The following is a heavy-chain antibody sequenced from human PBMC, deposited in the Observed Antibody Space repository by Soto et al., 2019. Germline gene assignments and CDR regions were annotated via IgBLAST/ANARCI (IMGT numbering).Heavy chain of an antibody. CDR1: GYTFTHNA. D-gene: IGHD3-22*01. CDR2: INVGIGET. J-gene: IGHJ3*02. V-gene: IGHV1-3*01. Sequence: QVQLVQSGAEVKKTGASVKVSCKASGYTFTHNAMHWVRQAPGQRPEGVGWINVGIGETNYSQKLQGRVSITSDTSASTVYMELSSLRSEDTAVYYCARDSWITMNAFDIWGQGTLVTVSS. CDR3: ARDSWITMNAFDI.